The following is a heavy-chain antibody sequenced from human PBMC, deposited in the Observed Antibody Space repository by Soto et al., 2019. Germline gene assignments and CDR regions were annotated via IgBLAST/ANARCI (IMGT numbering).Heavy chain of an antibody. Sequence: LRLSCVVSGFTFNDYAIHWVRQAPGKGLEWVAVISFDGNNKFYTDSVKGRFTISRDRSKTTAYLQMNNLRAEDTAVYYCARDHWDCSGGGCNPHQLNFFAMDVWGQGTTVTVSS. J-gene: IGHJ6*02. CDR3: ARDHWDCSGGGCNPHQLNFFAMDV. CDR2: ISFDGNNK. D-gene: IGHD2-15*01. CDR1: GFTFNDYA. V-gene: IGHV3-30*03.